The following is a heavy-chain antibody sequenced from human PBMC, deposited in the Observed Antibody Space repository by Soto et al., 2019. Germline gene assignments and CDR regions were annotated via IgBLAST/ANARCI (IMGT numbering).Heavy chain of an antibody. Sequence: SETLSLTCTVSGGSISSGGYYWSWIRQHPGKGLEWIGYIYYSGSTYYNPSLKSRVTISVDTSKNQFSLKLSSVTAADTAVYYCARDLGHYYDSSGYFDYWGQGTLVTVSS. CDR3: ARDLGHYYDSSGYFDY. D-gene: IGHD3-22*01. CDR1: GGSISSGGYY. CDR2: IYYSGST. V-gene: IGHV4-31*03. J-gene: IGHJ4*02.